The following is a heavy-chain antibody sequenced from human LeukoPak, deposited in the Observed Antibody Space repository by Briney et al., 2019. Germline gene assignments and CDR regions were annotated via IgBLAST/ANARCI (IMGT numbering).Heavy chain of an antibody. J-gene: IGHJ6*03. CDR3: ATGVEYYCDMDV. V-gene: IGHV3-48*01. CDR1: GFTFSNHN. Sequence: GGSLRLPCAASGFTFSNHNMDWVRHAPGKGLEWISYISGRGEAIFYADSVQGRFTISRDNAKNSIYLQMNGLTAEDTAVYYCATGVEYYCDMDVWGKGTPVTVSS. CDR2: ISGRGEAI.